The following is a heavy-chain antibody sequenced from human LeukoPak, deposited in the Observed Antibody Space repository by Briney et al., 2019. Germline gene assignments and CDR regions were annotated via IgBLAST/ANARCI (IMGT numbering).Heavy chain of an antibody. V-gene: IGHV3-74*01. Sequence: GGSLRLSCAASGFTFSSYWMHWVRQAPGKGPVWVSRINSDGAATNYADSVKGRFTISRDNARNTLYLQMNSLGADDTAVYYCARASGTYPFDYWGQGTLVTVSS. D-gene: IGHD1-26*01. CDR2: INSDGAAT. CDR3: ARASGTYPFDY. J-gene: IGHJ4*02. CDR1: GFTFSSYW.